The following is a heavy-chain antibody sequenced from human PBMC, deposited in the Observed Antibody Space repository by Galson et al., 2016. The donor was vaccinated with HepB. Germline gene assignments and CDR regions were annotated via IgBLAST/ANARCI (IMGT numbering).Heavy chain of an antibody. Sequence: SLRLSCAASGFTVSGTYMNWARQAPGKGLQWVSSLFSSGASFYTESLRGRFTVSRDTSTNTLYLQMNSLRADDSAVYYCEAYSDPFDVWGQGTVVTV. CDR2: LFSSGAS. D-gene: IGHD3-16*01. CDR1: GFTVSGTY. CDR3: EAYSDPFDV. V-gene: IGHV3-53*01. J-gene: IGHJ3*01.